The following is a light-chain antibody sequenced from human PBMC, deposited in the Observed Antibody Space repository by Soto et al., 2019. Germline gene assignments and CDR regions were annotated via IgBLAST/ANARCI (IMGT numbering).Light chain of an antibody. CDR1: SSDVGGYNY. V-gene: IGLV2-14*01. CDR2: DVS. J-gene: IGLJ1*01. Sequence: QPVLTQPASVSGSPGQSITISCTGTSSDVGGYNYVSWYQQHPGKAPKLMIYDVSNRPSGVSNRFSGSKSGNTASLTISGLQAEDEADYYCSSYTSSSTLGMGFGTGTKLTVL. CDR3: SSYTSSSTLGMG.